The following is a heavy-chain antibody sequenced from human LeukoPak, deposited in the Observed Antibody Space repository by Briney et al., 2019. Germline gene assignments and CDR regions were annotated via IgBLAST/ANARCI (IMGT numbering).Heavy chain of an antibody. CDR1: GGSISPYY. V-gene: IGHV4-59*01. J-gene: IGHJ5*02. D-gene: IGHD3/OR15-3a*01. Sequence: PSETLSLTCTVSGGSISPYYWTWIRQPPGKGLEWIGYVYYNGNTNYNPSLKGRITISVDTSKNQFSLRLKSVTAADTAVYYCARGPLSSRTTWTWFDPWGQGTLVTVSS. CDR3: ARGPLSSRTTWTWFDP. CDR2: VYYNGNT.